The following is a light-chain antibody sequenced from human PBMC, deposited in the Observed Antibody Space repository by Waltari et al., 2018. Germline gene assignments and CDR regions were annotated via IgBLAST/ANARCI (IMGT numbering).Light chain of an antibody. Sequence: DIKMTQSPSTLSQSVGDRVTITCLASQSISNWLAWYQQKPGKAPKLLIDKASTLESGVPSRFSGSGSGTEFTLTISSLQPDDFATYYCQQYNSYSLLTFGGGTKVEIK. V-gene: IGKV1-5*03. CDR2: KAS. J-gene: IGKJ4*01. CDR1: QSISNW. CDR3: QQYNSYSLLT.